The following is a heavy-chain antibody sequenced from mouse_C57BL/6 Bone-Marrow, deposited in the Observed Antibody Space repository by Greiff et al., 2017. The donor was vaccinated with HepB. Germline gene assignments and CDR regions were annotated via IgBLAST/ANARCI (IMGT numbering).Heavy chain of an antibody. CDR2: IWTGGGT. D-gene: IGHD4-1*01. CDR1: GFSLTSYA. J-gene: IGHJ4*01. Sequence: VQLQQSGPGLVAPSQSLSITCTVSGFSLTSYAISWVRQPPGKGLEWLGVIWTGGGTNYNSALKSRLSISKDNSKSQVFLKMNSLQTDDTARYYCARNRKTGAYAMDYWGQGTSVTVSS. V-gene: IGHV2-9-1*01. CDR3: ARNRKTGAYAMDY.